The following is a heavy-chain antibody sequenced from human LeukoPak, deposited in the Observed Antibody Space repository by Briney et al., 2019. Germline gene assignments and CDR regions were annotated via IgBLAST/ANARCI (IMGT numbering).Heavy chain of an antibody. J-gene: IGHJ4*02. D-gene: IGHD2-15*01. CDR2: ISTDGYTT. CDR1: GFTFSDYW. V-gene: IGHV3-74*01. CDR3: VVGGSPGY. Sequence: GGSLRLSCAASGFTFSDYWIHWVRQAPGKGLVWVSRISTDGYTTDYADFVQGRFTASRDNTKNTWSLEMNSLRAEDTAVYYCVVGGSPGYWGQGTLVTVSS.